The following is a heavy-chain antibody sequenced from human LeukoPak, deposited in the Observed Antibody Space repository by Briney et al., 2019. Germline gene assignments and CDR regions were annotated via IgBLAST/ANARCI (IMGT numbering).Heavy chain of an antibody. CDR1: GFTFSSYS. J-gene: IGHJ3*02. D-gene: IGHD3-10*01. V-gene: IGHV3-21*01. CDR2: ISSSSSYI. Sequence: PGGSLRLSCAASGFTFSSYSMTWVRQAPGKGLEWVSSISSSSSYIYYADSVKGRFTISRDNAKNSLYLQMNSLRAEDTAVYYCARDPLLWFGEPVAFDIWGQGTMVTVSS. CDR3: ARDPLLWFGEPVAFDI.